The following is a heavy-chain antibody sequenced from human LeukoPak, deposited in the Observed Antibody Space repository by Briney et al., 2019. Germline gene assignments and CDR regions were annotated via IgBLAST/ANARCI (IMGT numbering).Heavy chain of an antibody. CDR2: IYYSGST. J-gene: IGHJ2*01. CDR1: GGSISSYY. V-gene: IGHV4-59*08. CDR3: ARLSSFRYSDL. Sequence: PSETLSLTCTVSGGSISSYYWSWIRQPPGKGLEWIGYIYYSGSTNYNPSLKSRVTISVDTSKNQFSLKLSSVTAADTAVYYCARLSSFRYSDLWGRGTLVTVSS. D-gene: IGHD3-10*01.